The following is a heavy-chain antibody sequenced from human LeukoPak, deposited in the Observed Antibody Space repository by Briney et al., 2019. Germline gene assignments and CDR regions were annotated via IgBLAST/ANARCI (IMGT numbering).Heavy chain of an antibody. CDR3: ARQVSGWWYYYYGMDV. Sequence: SQTLSLTCAVSGGSISSGGYSWSWIRQPPGKGLEWIGYIYYSGSTYYNPSLKSRVTISVDTSKNQFSLKLSSVTAADTAVYYCARQVSGWWYYYYGMDVWGQGTTVTVSS. CDR1: GGSISSGGYS. CDR2: IYYSGST. V-gene: IGHV4-30-2*03. J-gene: IGHJ6*02. D-gene: IGHD6-19*01.